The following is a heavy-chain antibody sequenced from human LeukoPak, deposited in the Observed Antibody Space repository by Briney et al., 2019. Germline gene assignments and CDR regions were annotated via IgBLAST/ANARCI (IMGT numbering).Heavy chain of an antibody. Sequence: ASEKVSCKASGGTFSSYAISWVRQAPGQGLEWMGGIIPIFGTANYAQKFRGRVTITADKSTRTAYMELSSLRSDDTAVYYCASRYCSSSTSCYAEDAFDIWGQGTMVTVSS. CDR1: GGTFSSYA. D-gene: IGHD2-2*01. J-gene: IGHJ3*02. V-gene: IGHV1-69*06. CDR3: ASRYCSSSTSCYAEDAFDI. CDR2: IIPIFGTA.